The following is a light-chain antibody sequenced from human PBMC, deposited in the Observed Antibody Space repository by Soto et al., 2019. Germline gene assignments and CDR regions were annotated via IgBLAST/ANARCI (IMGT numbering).Light chain of an antibody. V-gene: IGLV7-43*01. CDR1: TGAVTSGYY. CDR3: LLYYGGANWV. Sequence: QTVVTQEPSLTVSPGGTVTLTCASSTGAVTSGYYPNWFQQKPGQAPGALIYSTSNKHSWTPARFSGSLLGGKAALTLSGVQPEDEAEYYCLLYYGGANWVFGGGTKLTVL. J-gene: IGLJ3*02. CDR2: STS.